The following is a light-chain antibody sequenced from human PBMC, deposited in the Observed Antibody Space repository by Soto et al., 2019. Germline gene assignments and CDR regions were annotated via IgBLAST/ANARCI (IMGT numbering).Light chain of an antibody. CDR3: CSYAGSSTSGVV. CDR2: EGS. Sequence: QSALTQPASVSGSPGQSITISCTGTSSDVGSYNLVSWYQQHPGKAPKPMIYEGSKRPSGVSNRFSGSKSGNTASLTISGLQAEDEADYYCCSYAGSSTSGVVFGGGTKLTVL. V-gene: IGLV2-23*01. CDR1: SSDVGSYNL. J-gene: IGLJ2*01.